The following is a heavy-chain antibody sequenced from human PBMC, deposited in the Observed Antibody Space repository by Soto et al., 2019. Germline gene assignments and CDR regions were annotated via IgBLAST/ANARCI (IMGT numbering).Heavy chain of an antibody. J-gene: IGHJ6*02. CDR3: ARDSYYDFWSGRHYYYGMDV. Sequence: GGSLRLSCAASGFTFSSYSMNWVRQAPGKGLEWVSYISSSSSTIYYADSVKGRFTISRDNAKNSLYLQMNSLRDEDTAVYYCARDSYYDFWSGRHYYYGMDVWGQGTTVTVSS. CDR1: GFTFSSYS. V-gene: IGHV3-48*02. D-gene: IGHD3-3*01. CDR2: ISSSSSTI.